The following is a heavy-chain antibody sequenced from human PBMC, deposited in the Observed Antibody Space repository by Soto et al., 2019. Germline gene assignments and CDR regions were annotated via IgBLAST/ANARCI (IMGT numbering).Heavy chain of an antibody. V-gene: IGHV3-49*03. CDR3: TRGIVVVVAATLGGDAFDI. CDR2: IRSKAYGGTT. J-gene: IGHJ3*02. Sequence: GGSLRLSCAASGFTFGSYCMHWFRQAPGKGLEWVGFIRSKAYGGTTEYAASVKGRFTISRDDSKSIAYLQMNSLKTEDTAVYYCTRGIVVVVAATLGGDAFDIWGQGTMVTVSS. CDR1: GFTFGSYC. D-gene: IGHD2-15*01.